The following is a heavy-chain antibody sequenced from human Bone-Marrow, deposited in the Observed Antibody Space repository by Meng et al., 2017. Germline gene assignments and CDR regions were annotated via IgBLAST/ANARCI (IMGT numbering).Heavy chain of an antibody. D-gene: IGHD1-14*01. V-gene: IGHV3-15*01. CDR3: TPTGRYYYGMDV. CDR1: GFTFSNAW. Sequence: GESLKISCAASGFTFSNAWMSWVRQAPGKGLEWVGRIKSKTDGGATDYAAPVKGRLTISRDDSKNTLYLQMNSLKTEDTAVYYCTPTGRYYYGMDVWGQGTTVTVSS. J-gene: IGHJ6*02. CDR2: IKSKTDGGAT.